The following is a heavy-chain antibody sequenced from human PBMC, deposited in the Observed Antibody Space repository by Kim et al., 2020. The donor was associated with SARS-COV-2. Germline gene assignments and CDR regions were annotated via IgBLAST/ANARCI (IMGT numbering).Heavy chain of an antibody. CDR2: IKSKTDGGTT. Sequence: GGSLRLSCAASGFTFSNAWMSWVRQAPGKGLEWVGRIKSKTDGGTTDYAAPVKGRFTISRDDSKNTLYLQMNSLKTEDTAVYYCTTVSIGCGGDCYPDFDYWGQGTLVTVSS. D-gene: IGHD2-21*02. V-gene: IGHV3-15*01. CDR1: GFTFSNAW. J-gene: IGHJ4*02. CDR3: TTVSIGCGGDCYPDFDY.